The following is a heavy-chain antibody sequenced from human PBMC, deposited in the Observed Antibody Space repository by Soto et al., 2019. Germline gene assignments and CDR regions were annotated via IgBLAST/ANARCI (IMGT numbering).Heavy chain of an antibody. CDR2: ISGSGGST. D-gene: IGHD3-10*01. V-gene: IGHV3-23*01. Sequence: GGSLRLSCAASGFTFSSYAMSWVRQAPGKGLEWVSAISGSGGSTYYADSVKGRFTISRDNSKNTLYLQMNSLRAEDTAVYYCAKDQELSYYGSGSLDYWGQGTLVTVSS. J-gene: IGHJ4*02. CDR3: AKDQELSYYGSGSLDY. CDR1: GFTFSSYA.